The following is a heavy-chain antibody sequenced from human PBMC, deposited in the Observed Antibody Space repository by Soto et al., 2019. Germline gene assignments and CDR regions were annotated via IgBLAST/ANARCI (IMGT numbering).Heavy chain of an antibody. V-gene: IGHV1-69*13. D-gene: IGHD4-17*01. Sequence: SVKVSCKASGGTFSSYAISWLRQSPGQGLEWMGGIIPIFGTANYAQKFQGRVTITADESTSTAYMELSSLGSEDTAVYYCARDRGTVTHAFDIWGQGTMVTVSS. CDR3: ARDRGTVTHAFDI. CDR1: GGTFSSYA. J-gene: IGHJ3*02. CDR2: IIPIFGTA.